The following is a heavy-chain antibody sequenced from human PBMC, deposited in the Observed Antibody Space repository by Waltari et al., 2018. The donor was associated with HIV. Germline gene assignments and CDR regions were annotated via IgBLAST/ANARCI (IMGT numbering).Heavy chain of an antibody. Sequence: QVQLVESGGGVVQPGRSLRLSCAASGFTFSSYGMHWVRQAPGKGLEWVAVIWYDGSNKYYADSVKGRFTISRDNSKNTLYLQMNSLRAEDTAVYYCARDRQRVPYYFDYWGQGTLVTVSS. CDR3: ARDRQRVPYYFDY. CDR2: IWYDGSNK. D-gene: IGHD6-25*01. CDR1: GFTFSSYG. J-gene: IGHJ4*02. V-gene: IGHV3-33*01.